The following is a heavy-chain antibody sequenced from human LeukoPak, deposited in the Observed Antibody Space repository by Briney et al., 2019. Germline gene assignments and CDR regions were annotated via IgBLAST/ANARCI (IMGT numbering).Heavy chain of an antibody. CDR2: ISSSSSYI. CDR1: GFTFSSYS. CDR3: ASSVIDSDLFDY. J-gene: IGHJ4*02. V-gene: IGHV3-21*01. D-gene: IGHD3-9*01. Sequence: PGGSLRLSCAASGFTFSSYSMNWVRQAPGKGLEWVSSISSSSSYIYYADSVKGRFTISRDNAKNSLYLQMNSLRAEDTAVYYCASSVIDSDLFDYWGQGTLVTVSS.